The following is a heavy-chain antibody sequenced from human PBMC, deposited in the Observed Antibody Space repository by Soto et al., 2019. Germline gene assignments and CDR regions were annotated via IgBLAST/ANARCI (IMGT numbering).Heavy chain of an antibody. D-gene: IGHD2-15*01. V-gene: IGHV3-30-3*01. CDR1: GFTFSSYA. Sequence: GGSLRLSCAASGFTFSSYAMHWVRQAPGKGLEWVAVISYDGSNKYYADSVKGRFTISRDNSKNTLYLQMNSLRAEDTAVYYCARERLRYCSGGSCSAIDYWGQGTLVTVSS. J-gene: IGHJ4*02. CDR3: ARERLRYCSGGSCSAIDY. CDR2: ISYDGSNK.